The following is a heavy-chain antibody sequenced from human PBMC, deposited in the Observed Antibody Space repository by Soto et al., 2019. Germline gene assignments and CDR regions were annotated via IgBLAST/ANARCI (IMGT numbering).Heavy chain of an antibody. CDR2: IIPILGIA. Sequence: GASVKVSCKASGGTFSSYTIRWVRQAPGQGLEWMGRIIPILGIANYAQKFQGRVTITADKSTSTAYMELSSLRSEDTAVYYCARDAYSSSSDYFDYWGQGTLVTVSS. CDR3: ARDAYSSSSDYFDY. J-gene: IGHJ4*02. D-gene: IGHD6-6*01. CDR1: GGTFSSYT. V-gene: IGHV1-69*04.